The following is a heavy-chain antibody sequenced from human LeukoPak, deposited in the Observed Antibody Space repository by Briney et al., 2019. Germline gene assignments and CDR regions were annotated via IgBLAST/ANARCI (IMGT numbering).Heavy chain of an antibody. Sequence: ASVKVSCKASGYTFTSYDINWVRQATGQGLEWMGWMNPNSGGTNYAQKFQGRVTMTRDTSISTAYMELSRLRSDDTAVYYCARVGYHDAFDIWGQGTMVTVSS. CDR2: MNPNSGGT. D-gene: IGHD5-18*01. V-gene: IGHV1-2*02. CDR3: ARVGYHDAFDI. J-gene: IGHJ3*02. CDR1: GYTFTSYD.